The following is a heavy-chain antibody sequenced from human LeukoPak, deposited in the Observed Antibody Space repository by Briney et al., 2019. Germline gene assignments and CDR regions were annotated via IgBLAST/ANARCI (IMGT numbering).Heavy chain of an antibody. CDR1: GGYINGHY. D-gene: IGHD5-24*01. Sequence: SETLSLPCTVSGGYINGHYWGWLRQPPGKRLESFAYVHYSGHTNYNPSLSSLVTISVDTSKNQFSLKLSAVTAADTSVYFCARLGRYDGYTHHYWGQGTVVTVSS. J-gene: IGHJ4*02. V-gene: IGHV4-59*08. CDR2: VHYSGHT. CDR3: ARLGRYDGYTHHY.